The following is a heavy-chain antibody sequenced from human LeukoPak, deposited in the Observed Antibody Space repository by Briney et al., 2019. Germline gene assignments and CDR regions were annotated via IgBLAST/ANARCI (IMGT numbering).Heavy chain of an antibody. J-gene: IGHJ4*02. Sequence: GGSLRLSCAASGFTFSTSSMSWVRQAPGKGLEWVSSISGGGISIAYADSVKGRFTISRDNAKNSLYLQMDSLRAEDTAVYYCATSRDVSDYWGQGTLVTVSS. CDR1: GFTFSTSS. D-gene: IGHD5-24*01. CDR2: ISGGGISI. V-gene: IGHV3-21*01. CDR3: ATSRDVSDY.